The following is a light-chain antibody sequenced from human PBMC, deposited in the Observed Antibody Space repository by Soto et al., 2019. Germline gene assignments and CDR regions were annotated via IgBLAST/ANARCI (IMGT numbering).Light chain of an antibody. CDR3: QQYNNSPPWT. J-gene: IGKJ1*01. Sequence: EIVMTQSPATLSVSPGERATLSCRASQSVSSNLDWYQQKPGQAPRLLIYGASTRATAIPARFSGSGSGTEFTLPISSLQSEDFAVYYCQQYNNSPPWTFGQGTKVEIK. CDR1: QSVSSN. CDR2: GAS. V-gene: IGKV3-15*01.